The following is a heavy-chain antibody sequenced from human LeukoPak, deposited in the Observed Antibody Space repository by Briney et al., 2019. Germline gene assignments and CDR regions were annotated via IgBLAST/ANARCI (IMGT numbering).Heavy chain of an antibody. CDR2: IYYSGST. D-gene: IGHD3-16*01. CDR3: ARPVSFPFGDRAACWFDP. J-gene: IGHJ5*02. Sequence: SETLSLTCTVSGGSISSSSYYWGWIRQPPGKGLEWIGSIYYSGSTYYNLSLKSRVTISVDTSKNQFSLKLSSVTAADTAVYYCARPVSFPFGDRAACWFDPWGQGTLVTVSS. V-gene: IGHV4-39*01. CDR1: GGSISSSSYY.